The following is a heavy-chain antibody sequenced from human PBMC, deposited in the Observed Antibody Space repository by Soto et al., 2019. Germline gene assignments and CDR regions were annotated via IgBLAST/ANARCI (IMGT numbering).Heavy chain of an antibody. Sequence: HPGGSLRLSCAASGFTFSSYFMSWVRQAPGKGLECVSFIHSDGSTHYTDSVRGRFTISRDNSKNTLYLQMDRLRVDDTAVYFCARDASGPFDYWGQGTLVTVSS. V-gene: IGHV3-53*01. D-gene: IGHD6-19*01. J-gene: IGHJ4*02. CDR3: ARDASGPFDY. CDR1: GFTFSSYF. CDR2: IHSDGST.